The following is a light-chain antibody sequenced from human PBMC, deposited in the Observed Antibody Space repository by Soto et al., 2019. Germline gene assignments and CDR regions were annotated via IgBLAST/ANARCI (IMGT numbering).Light chain of an antibody. J-gene: IGLJ1*01. CDR3: SSYTSSSTLYV. V-gene: IGLV2-14*01. Sequence: QSALTQPASVSGSTGQSITISCTGTSSDVGGYNYVSWYQQHPGTAPKLMIYDVSNRPSGVSNRFSGSKSGNTASLTISGLQAEDEADYYCSSYTSSSTLYVFGTGTKLTVL. CDR1: SSDVGGYNY. CDR2: DVS.